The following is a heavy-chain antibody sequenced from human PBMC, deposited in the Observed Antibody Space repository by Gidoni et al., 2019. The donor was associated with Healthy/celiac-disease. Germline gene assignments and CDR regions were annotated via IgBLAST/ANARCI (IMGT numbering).Heavy chain of an antibody. CDR1: GFTFSSYA. Sequence: QVQLVESGGGVVQPGRSLRLSCAASGFTFSSYAMHWVRQAPGKGLEWVAVISYDGSNKYYADSVKGRFTISRDNSKNTLYLQMNSLRAEDTAVYYCASPNSYGDFWSGYYGFDYWGQGTLVTVSS. CDR3: ASPNSYGDFWSGYYGFDY. D-gene: IGHD3-3*01. CDR2: ISYDGSNK. J-gene: IGHJ4*02. V-gene: IGHV3-30-3*01.